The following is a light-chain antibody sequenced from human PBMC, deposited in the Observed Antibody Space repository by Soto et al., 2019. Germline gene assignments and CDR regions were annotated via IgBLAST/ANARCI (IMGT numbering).Light chain of an antibody. CDR3: QQYGSSGT. Sequence: EVVMTQSPATLSVSPGXXXXXSCRASQGIGDTLAWYQQKPGQAPRLLIYGASSRATGIPDRFSGSGSGTDFTLTISRLEPEDFAVYYCQQYGSSGTFGQGTKVDI. CDR2: GAS. V-gene: IGKV3-20*01. CDR1: QGIGDT. J-gene: IGKJ1*01.